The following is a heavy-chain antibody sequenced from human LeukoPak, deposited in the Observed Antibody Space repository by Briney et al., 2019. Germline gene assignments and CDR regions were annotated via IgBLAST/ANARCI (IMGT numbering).Heavy chain of an antibody. Sequence: PGGSLRVSCAASGFTFSSYALSWARQAPGKGLEWVSGISGSGGSTYYADAVKGRFSISRDNSKNTLYLQMNSLRAEDTAVYYCAKGDGYNYDNWFDPWGQGTLVTVSS. D-gene: IGHD5-24*01. CDR2: ISGSGGST. J-gene: IGHJ5*02. V-gene: IGHV3-23*01. CDR3: AKGDGYNYDNWFDP. CDR1: GFTFSSYA.